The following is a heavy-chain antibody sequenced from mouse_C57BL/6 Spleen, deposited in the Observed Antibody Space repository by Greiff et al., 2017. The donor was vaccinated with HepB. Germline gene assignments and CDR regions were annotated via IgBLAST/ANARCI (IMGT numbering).Heavy chain of an antibody. J-gene: IGHJ3*01. V-gene: IGHV5-6*01. D-gene: IGHD1-1*01. Sequence: EVQLQQSGGDLVKPGGSLKLSCAASGFTFSSYGMSWVRQTPDKRLEWVATISSGGSYTYYPDSVKGRFTISRDNAKNTLYLQMSSLKSEDTAMYYCARELNGFAYWGQGTLVTVSA. CDR1: GFTFSSYG. CDR3: ARELNGFAY. CDR2: ISSGGSYT.